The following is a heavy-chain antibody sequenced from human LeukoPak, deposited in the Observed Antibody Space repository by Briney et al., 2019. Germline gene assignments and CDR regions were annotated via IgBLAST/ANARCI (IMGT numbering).Heavy chain of an antibody. J-gene: IGHJ6*02. D-gene: IGHD7-27*01. CDR3: ARDSGWGHYGMDV. CDR1: GGSISSGGYS. V-gene: IGHV4-30-2*01. Sequence: NPSETLSLTCAVSGGSISSGGYSWSWIRQPPGKGLEWIGYIYHSGSTYYNPSLKSRVTISVDRSKNQFSLKLSSVTAADTAVYYCARDSGWGHYGMDVWGQGTTVTVSS. CDR2: IYHSGST.